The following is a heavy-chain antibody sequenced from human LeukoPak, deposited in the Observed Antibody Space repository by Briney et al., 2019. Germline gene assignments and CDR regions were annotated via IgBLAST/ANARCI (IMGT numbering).Heavy chain of an antibody. CDR3: ARHQFSPGWYFFYGMDV. D-gene: IGHD6-19*01. CDR1: GDSISTSNHY. CDR2: IYSRGST. J-gene: IGHJ6*02. V-gene: IGHV4-39*01. Sequence: SETLSLTCIVSGDSISTSNHYWAWIRQPPGKGLEWFGSIYSRGSTYNPSLKSRVTVSVDTARNRLSLNLTSVTAADTAVYYCARHQFSPGWYFFYGMDVWGQGTTVTVSS.